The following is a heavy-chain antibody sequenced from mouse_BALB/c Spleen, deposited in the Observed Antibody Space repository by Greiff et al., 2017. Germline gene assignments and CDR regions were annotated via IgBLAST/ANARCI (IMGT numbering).Heavy chain of an antibody. J-gene: IGHJ3*01. V-gene: IGHV1-15*01. CDR2: IDPETGGT. CDR1: GYTFTDYE. D-gene: IGHD1-1*01. Sequence: VQRVESGAELVRPGASVTLSCKASGYTFTDYEMHWVKQTPVHGLEWIGAIDPETGGTAYNQKFKGKATLTADKSSSTAYMELRSLTSEDSAVYYCTSPFGYGSSLGVFAYWGQGTLVTVSA. CDR3: TSPFGYGSSLGVFAY.